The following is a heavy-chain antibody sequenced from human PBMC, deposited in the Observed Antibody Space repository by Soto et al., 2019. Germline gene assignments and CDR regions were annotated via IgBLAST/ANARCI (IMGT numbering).Heavy chain of an antibody. CDR3: ARRVGAYCGGDCYYDAFGI. CDR2: IYDSGCT. Sequence: SETLSLTCTVSGGSISNYYWSWIRQPPGKGLEWIGYIYDSGCTNYNPSLKSRVTISVDTSKNQFSLKLSSVTAADTAVYYCARRVGAYCGGDCYYDAFGIWGQGTMVTVS. CDR1: GGSISNYY. D-gene: IGHD2-21*01. V-gene: IGHV4-59*08. J-gene: IGHJ3*02.